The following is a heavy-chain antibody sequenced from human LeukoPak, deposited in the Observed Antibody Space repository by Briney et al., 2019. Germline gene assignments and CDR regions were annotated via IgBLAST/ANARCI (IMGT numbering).Heavy chain of an antibody. D-gene: IGHD3-22*01. Sequence: PGGSLRLSCAASGFTFSSYAMSWVRQAPGKGLEWVSAISGSGCSTYYADSVKGRCTIFRDNSKNTLYLQMNSLRAGDTAVYYCAKGGGYYGYYWGQGTLVTVSS. CDR3: AKGGGYYGYY. CDR2: ISGSGCST. V-gene: IGHV3-23*01. J-gene: IGHJ4*02. CDR1: GFTFSSYA.